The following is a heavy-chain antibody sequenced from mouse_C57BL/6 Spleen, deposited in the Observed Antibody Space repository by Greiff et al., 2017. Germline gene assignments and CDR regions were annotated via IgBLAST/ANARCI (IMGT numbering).Heavy chain of an antibody. CDR1: GYTFTSYW. V-gene: IGHV1-74*01. D-gene: IGHD2-4*01. CDR2: IHPSDSDT. CDR3: AIYWDYDGDYAMDY. J-gene: IGHJ4*01. Sequence: QVQLKQPGAELVKPGASVKVSCKASGYTFTSYWMHWVKQRPGQGLEWIGRIHPSDSDTNYNQKFKGKATLTVDKSSSTADMQISSLTSEDSAVYYCAIYWDYDGDYAMDYGGQGTSVTVSS.